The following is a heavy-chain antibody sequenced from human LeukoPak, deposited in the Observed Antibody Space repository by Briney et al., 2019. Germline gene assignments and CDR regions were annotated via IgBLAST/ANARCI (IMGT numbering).Heavy chain of an antibody. V-gene: IGHV3-23*01. CDR2: ISDSGANT. D-gene: IGHD3-10*01. Sequence: GGTLRLSCAASGFTFSSYSMSWVRQAPGKGLEWVSIISDSGANTYYADSVRGRFTISRDNSKNTLYLQMNSLRAEDTAVYYCAKADDGVWFGELLYCPDYWGQGTLVTVSS. CDR3: AKADDGVWFGELLYCPDY. CDR1: GFTFSSYS. J-gene: IGHJ4*02.